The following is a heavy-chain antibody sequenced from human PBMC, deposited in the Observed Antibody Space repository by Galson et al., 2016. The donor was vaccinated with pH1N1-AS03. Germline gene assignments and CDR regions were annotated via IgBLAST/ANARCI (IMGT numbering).Heavy chain of an antibody. D-gene: IGHD3-16*01. CDR2: ISGSGGST. V-gene: IGHV3-23*01. J-gene: IGHJ4*02. Sequence: SLRLSCAASGFTFSMSYIHWVRQAPGKGLEWVSSISGSGGSTNSANSVRDRFSISRDNSKDTLFLQMNSLRVEDTAVYYCAREPWGSTQGEYWGQGTLVTVSS. CDR3: AREPWGSTQGEY. CDR1: GFTFSMSY.